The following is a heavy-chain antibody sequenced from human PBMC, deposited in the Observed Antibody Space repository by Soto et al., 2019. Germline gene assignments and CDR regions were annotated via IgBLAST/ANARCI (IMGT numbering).Heavy chain of an antibody. CDR3: ARGHWANDAFDI. V-gene: IGHV3-30-3*01. CDR2: ISYDGSNK. Sequence: QVQLVESGGGVVQPGRSLRLSCAASGFTFSSYAMHWVRQAPGKELEWVAVISYDGSNKYYADSVKGRFTISRDNSKNTLYLQMNSLRAEDTAVYYCARGHWANDAFDIWGQGTMVTVSS. J-gene: IGHJ3*02. CDR1: GFTFSSYA. D-gene: IGHD7-27*01.